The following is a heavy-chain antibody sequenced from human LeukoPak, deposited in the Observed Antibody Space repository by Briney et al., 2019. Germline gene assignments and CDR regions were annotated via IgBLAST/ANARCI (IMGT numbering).Heavy chain of an antibody. V-gene: IGHV3-23*01. Sequence: PGGSLRLSCVASGFTFNSYAMSWVRQAPGKGLEWVSAISGSGGSTYYADSVKGRFTISRDNSKNTLYLQMNSLRAEDTAVYYCAKDPRGCSGGSCYQANWGQGTLVTVSS. CDR1: GFTFNSYA. CDR3: AKDPRGCSGGSCYQAN. J-gene: IGHJ4*02. CDR2: ISGSGGST. D-gene: IGHD2-15*01.